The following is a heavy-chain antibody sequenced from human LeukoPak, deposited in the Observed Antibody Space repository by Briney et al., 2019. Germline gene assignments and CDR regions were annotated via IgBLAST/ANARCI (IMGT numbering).Heavy chain of an antibody. D-gene: IGHD3-10*01. Sequence: GSLRLSCAASGFTFSSYAMSWVRLAPGKGLEWVSAISGSGGSTYYADSVKGRFTISRDNSKNTLYLQMYSLRAEDTAVYYCARDRGYYYYYGMDVWGRGTTVTVSS. V-gene: IGHV3-23*01. CDR3: ARDRGYYYYYGMDV. CDR2: ISGSGGST. J-gene: IGHJ6*02. CDR1: GFTFSSYA.